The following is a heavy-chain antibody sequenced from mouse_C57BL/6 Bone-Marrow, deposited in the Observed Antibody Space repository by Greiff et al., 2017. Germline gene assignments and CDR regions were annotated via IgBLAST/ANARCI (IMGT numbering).Heavy chain of an antibody. Sequence: QVQLQQSGAELVRPGASVKLSCKASGYTFTDYYINWVKQRPGQGLEWIARIYPGSGNTYYNEKFKGKATLTAEKSSSTAYMQLSSLTSEDSAVYFCARSRRITRRYFDVWGTGTTVTVSS. V-gene: IGHV1-76*01. J-gene: IGHJ1*03. CDR1: GYTFTDYY. D-gene: IGHD1-1*01. CDR2: IYPGSGNT. CDR3: ARSRRITRRYFDV.